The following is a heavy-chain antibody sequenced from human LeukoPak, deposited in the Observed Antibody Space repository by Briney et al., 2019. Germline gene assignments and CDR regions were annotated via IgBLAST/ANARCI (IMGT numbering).Heavy chain of an antibody. CDR1: GYTFTGYY. V-gene: IGHV1-69*04. CDR2: IIPILGIA. CDR3: ARGGATPDY. J-gene: IGHJ4*02. Sequence: SVKVSCKASGYTFTGYYMHWVRQAPGQGLEWMGRIIPILGIANYAQKFQGRVTITADKSTSTAYMELSSLRSEDTAVYYCARGGATPDYWGQGTLVTVSS. D-gene: IGHD4/OR15-4a*01.